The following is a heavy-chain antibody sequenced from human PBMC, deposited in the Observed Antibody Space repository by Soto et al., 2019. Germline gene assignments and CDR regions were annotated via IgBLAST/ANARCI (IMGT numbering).Heavy chain of an antibody. V-gene: IGHV4-59*08. J-gene: IGHJ5*02. CDR1: GGNSISYD. CDR3: ARSYYDSTGFAVGP. Sequence: TISLTNTVSGGNSISYDGSRIRQTPGKGLEWIGFMYFGGSFNYNPSLTSRATISVETSKNQFSMKLTSVTASDTAVYFCARSYYDSTGFAVGPWGQGTLVTVSS. D-gene: IGHD3-22*01. CDR2: MYFGGSF.